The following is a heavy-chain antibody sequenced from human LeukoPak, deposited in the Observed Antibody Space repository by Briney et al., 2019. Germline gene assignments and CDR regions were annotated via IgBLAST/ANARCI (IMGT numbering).Heavy chain of an antibody. D-gene: IGHD3-9*01. V-gene: IGHV3-7*04. CDR2: IKQDETEK. J-gene: IGHJ4*02. CDR1: GFTFYSYW. CDR3: AKDVSRILTGARNYFDS. Sequence: GGSLRLSCTASGFTFYSYWMTWVRQAPGQGLEWVANIKQDETEKYYVDSVKGRFTISRDNAKNSLYLQMNSLRAEDTAVYYCAKDVSRILTGARNYFDSWGQGTLVTVSS.